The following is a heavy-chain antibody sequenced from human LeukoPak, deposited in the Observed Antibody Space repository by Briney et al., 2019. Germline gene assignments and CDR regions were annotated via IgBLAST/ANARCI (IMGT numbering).Heavy chain of an antibody. J-gene: IGHJ4*02. V-gene: IGHV3-15*01. CDR2: IKSKTDGGTT. CDR3: TTYYSGYDYSRLFDY. Sequence: GGSLRLSCAASGFTFSNAWMSWVRQAPGKGLEWVGRIKSKTDGGTTDYAAPVKGRFTISRDDSKNTLYLQMNSLKTEDTAVYYCTTYYSGYDYSRLFDYWGQGTLVTVSS. D-gene: IGHD5-12*01. CDR1: GFTFSNAW.